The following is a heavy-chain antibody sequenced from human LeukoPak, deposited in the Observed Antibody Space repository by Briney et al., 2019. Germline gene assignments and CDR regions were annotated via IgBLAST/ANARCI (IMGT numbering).Heavy chain of an antibody. CDR2: IYHSGST. V-gene: IGHV4-30-2*01. D-gene: IGHD3-10*01. CDR3: ARTEMVRGDNGLDY. Sequence: SQTLSLTCAVSGGSISSGGYSWSWIRQPPGKGLEWIGYIYHSGSTYYNPSLKSRVTISVDRSKNQFSLKLSSVTAADTAVYYCARTEMVRGDNGLDYWGQGTLVTVSS. CDR1: GGSISSGGYS. J-gene: IGHJ4*02.